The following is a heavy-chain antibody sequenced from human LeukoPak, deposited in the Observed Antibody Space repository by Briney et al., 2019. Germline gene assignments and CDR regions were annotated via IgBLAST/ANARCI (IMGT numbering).Heavy chain of an antibody. D-gene: IGHD3-3*01. CDR2: IRQDGSKI. CDR3: ARDLPRYTIFGVVIIEEGSDY. CDR1: GFTFSTYW. J-gene: IGHJ4*02. Sequence: PGGSLRLSCAASGFTFSTYWMSWVRQAPGEGLEWVTNIRQDGSKIYYVDSVKGRFTISRDNSKNTLYLQMNSLRAEDTAVYYCARDLPRYTIFGVVIIEEGSDYWGQGTLVTVSS. V-gene: IGHV3-7*01.